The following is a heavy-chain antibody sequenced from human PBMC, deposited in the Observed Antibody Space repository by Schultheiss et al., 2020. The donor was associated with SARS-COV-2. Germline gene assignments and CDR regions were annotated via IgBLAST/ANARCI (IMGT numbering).Heavy chain of an antibody. Sequence: GGSLRLSCAASGFTVSSNYMSWVRQAPGKGLEWVSGINSDGSSTSYADSVKGRFTISRDNAKNTLYLQMNSLRAEDTAVYYCARGRLYYYYYMDVWGKGTTVTVSS. CDR3: ARGRLYYYYYMDV. V-gene: IGHV3-74*01. CDR2: INSDGSST. CDR1: GFTVSSNY. J-gene: IGHJ6*03.